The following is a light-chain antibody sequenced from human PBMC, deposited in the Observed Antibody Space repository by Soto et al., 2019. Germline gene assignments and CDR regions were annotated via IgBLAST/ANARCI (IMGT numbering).Light chain of an antibody. CDR2: GVS. J-gene: IGKJ5*01. CDR3: QQRSDWPSIT. CDR1: QSITTGY. V-gene: IGKV3D-20*02. Sequence: PGERATLSCRASQSITTGYLAWYQQKPGQAPRLLIYGVSTRATGIPDRFSGRGSGTDFTLTISSLEPEDFAVYYCQQRSDWPSITFGQGTRLEIK.